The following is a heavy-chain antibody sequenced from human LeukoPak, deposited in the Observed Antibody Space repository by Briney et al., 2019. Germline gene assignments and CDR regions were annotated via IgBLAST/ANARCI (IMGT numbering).Heavy chain of an antibody. CDR2: INHSGST. CDR3: ARVLEGSSGQHWYFDL. CDR1: GGSFSGYY. D-gene: IGHD6-19*01. V-gene: IGHV4-34*01. J-gene: IGHJ2*01. Sequence: PSETLSLTCAVYGGSFSGYYWSWIRQLPGKGLEWIGEINHSGSTNYNPSLKSRVTIPVDTSKNQFSLKLSSVTAADTAVYYCARVLEGSSGQHWYFDLWGRGTLVTVSS.